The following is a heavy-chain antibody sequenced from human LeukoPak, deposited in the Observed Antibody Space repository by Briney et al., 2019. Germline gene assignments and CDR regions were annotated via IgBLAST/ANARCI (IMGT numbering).Heavy chain of an antibody. J-gene: IGHJ1*01. CDR1: GGSFSDFY. CDR2: INHSGST. Sequence: SETLSLTCAVYGGSFSDFYGTWIRQPPGKGLEWIGEINHSGSTNYKPSLKSRVTISVDTPKNQFSLKLSSMTAADTAVYYCAYSSGYQQHCGQGTLVTVSS. D-gene: IGHD3-22*01. V-gene: IGHV4-34*01. CDR3: AYSSGYQQH.